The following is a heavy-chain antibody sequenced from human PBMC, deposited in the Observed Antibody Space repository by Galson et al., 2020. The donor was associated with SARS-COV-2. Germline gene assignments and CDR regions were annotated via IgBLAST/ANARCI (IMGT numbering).Heavy chain of an antibody. J-gene: IGHJ4*02. CDR1: GFTVSSNY. V-gene: IGHV3-53*01. D-gene: IGHD6-13*01. CDR3: ARCVGYSSSWFPNHFDY. Sequence: GGSLRLSCAASGFTVSSNYMSWVRQAPGKGLEWVSVIYSGGSTYYADSVKGRFTISRDNSKNTLYLQMNSLRAEDTAVYYCARCVGYSSSWFPNHFDYWGQGTLVTVSS. CDR2: IYSGGST.